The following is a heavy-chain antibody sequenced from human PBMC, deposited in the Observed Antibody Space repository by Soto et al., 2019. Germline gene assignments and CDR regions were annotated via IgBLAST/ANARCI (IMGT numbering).Heavy chain of an antibody. J-gene: IGHJ6*02. Sequence: ASVKVSCKASGYTFTNYYIHWVRQAPGQGLEWMGIFNPSGGSRTYAQKFQGRVTMTRDTSTSTVYLELSSLRSEDTAVYYCARAAAATGPEYYGMDVWGQGTTVTVSS. V-gene: IGHV1-46*01. CDR2: FNPSGGSR. D-gene: IGHD6-13*01. CDR1: GYTFTNYY. CDR3: ARAAAATGPEYYGMDV.